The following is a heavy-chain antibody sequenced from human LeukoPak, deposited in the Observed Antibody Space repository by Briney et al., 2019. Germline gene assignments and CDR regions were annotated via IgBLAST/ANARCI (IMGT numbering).Heavy chain of an antibody. J-gene: IGHJ4*02. V-gene: IGHV3-7*01. CDR2: IYRDGSET. D-gene: IGHD5-18*01. CDR1: GFTFSDYW. Sequence: GGSLRLSCAASGFTFSDYWMNWVRHLPGKRPEWVANIYRDGSETHYVDSVKGRFTISKDNAKNLLYLQMSGLRAEDTAVYYCARDPSRGYTYGYGDYWGQGTLVTVSS. CDR3: ARDPSRGYTYGYGDY.